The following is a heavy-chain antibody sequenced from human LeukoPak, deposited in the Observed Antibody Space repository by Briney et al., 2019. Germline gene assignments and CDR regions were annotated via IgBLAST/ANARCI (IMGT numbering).Heavy chain of an antibody. V-gene: IGHV3-15*05. D-gene: IGHD6-19*01. CDR2: IKSKTDGGTT. Sequence: GGSLRLSCAASGFTFSNAWMSWVRQAPGKGLEWVGRIKSKTDGGTTDYAAPVKGRFTISRDDSKNTLYLQMNSLKTEDAAVYYCTGRYSSGWYGSDYWGQGTLVTVSS. J-gene: IGHJ4*02. CDR1: GFTFSNAW. CDR3: TGRYSSGWYGSDY.